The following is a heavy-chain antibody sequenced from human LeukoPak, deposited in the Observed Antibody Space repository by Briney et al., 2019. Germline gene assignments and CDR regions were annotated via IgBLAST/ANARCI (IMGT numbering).Heavy chain of an antibody. D-gene: IGHD6-19*01. V-gene: IGHV3-23*01. J-gene: IGHJ4*02. CDR2: ISAGGGST. Sequence: GRSLRLSCAASGFTSSSYAMSWVRQPPGKGLEWVSSISAGGGSTYYADSVKGRFTISRDNSKNTLYLQMNSLRADDTAIYYCAKVLGSGSGYPIYYWGQGTLVSVSS. CDR3: AKVLGSGSGYPIYY. CDR1: GFTSSSYA.